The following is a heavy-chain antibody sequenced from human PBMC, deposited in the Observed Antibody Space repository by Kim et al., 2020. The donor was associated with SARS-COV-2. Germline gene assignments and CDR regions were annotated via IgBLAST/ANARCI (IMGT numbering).Heavy chain of an antibody. CDR2: VSPYETRT. Sequence: GGSLRLSCAASGFRFSNSWMHWVRLAPGEGLVWVSRVSPYETRTDYADSVKGRFTISRDDARSTLYLQMTSLRVEDTGVYFCSRELAGAADYWSQGTLVTVSS. J-gene: IGHJ4*02. V-gene: IGHV3-74*01. D-gene: IGHD1-26*01. CDR3: SRELAGAADY. CDR1: GFRFSNSW.